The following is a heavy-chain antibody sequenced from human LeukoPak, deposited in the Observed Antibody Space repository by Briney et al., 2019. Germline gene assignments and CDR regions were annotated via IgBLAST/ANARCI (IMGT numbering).Heavy chain of an antibody. CDR2: ISYDGGDK. J-gene: IGHJ4*02. CDR3: AILSVPGDYFDY. V-gene: IGHV3-30*04. CDR1: GFNFNSYT. Sequence: GGSLRLSCAASGFNFNSYTMHWVRQAPGKGLEWVAVISYDGGDKFYADSVKGRFTISRDNSKSTLYLEMNNLRTEDTAVYYCAILSVPGDYFDYWGQGTLVTVSS. D-gene: IGHD3-10*02.